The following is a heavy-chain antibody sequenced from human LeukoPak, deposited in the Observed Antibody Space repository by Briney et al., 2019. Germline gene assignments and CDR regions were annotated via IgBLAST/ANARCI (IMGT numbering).Heavy chain of an antibody. CDR1: GGSISSYY. CDR3: ARSSTAAARYYYGMDV. V-gene: IGHV4-4*07. CDR2: IYTSGST. D-gene: IGHD6-13*01. J-gene: IGHJ6*02. Sequence: SETLSLTCTVSGGSISSYYWSWIRQPAGKGLEWIGRIYTSGSTNYNPSLKSRVTMSVDTSKNQFSLKLSTVTAADTAVYYCARSSTAAARYYYGMDVWGQGTTVTVSS.